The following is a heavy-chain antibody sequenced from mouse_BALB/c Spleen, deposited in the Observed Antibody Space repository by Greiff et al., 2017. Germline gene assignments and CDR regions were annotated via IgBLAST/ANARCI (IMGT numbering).Heavy chain of an antibody. V-gene: IGHV5-15*01. J-gene: IGHJ2*01. CDR2: ISNLAYSI. CDR1: GFTFSDYG. Sequence: EVQLVESGGGLVQPGGSRKLSCAASGFTFSDYGMAWVRQAPGKGPEWVAFISNLAYSIYYADTVTGRFTISRENAKNTLFLQMTSLRSEDTAMYYCARSPFDYWGQGTTLTVSS. CDR3: ARSPFDY.